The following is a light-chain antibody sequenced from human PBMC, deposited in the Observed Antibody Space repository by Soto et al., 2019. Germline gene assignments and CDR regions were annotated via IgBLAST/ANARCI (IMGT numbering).Light chain of an antibody. CDR1: SGHSTYS. V-gene: IGLV4-69*01. CDR3: QTWGPGFRV. CDR2: LNSDGSL. Sequence: QPVLTQSPSASASLGASVRLTCTLSSGHSTYSIAWHQQQPEKGPRFLMNLNSDGSLSKGDGIPDRFSGSTSGAERYLTISGLQSEDEADYYCQTWGPGFRVFGGGTKLTVL. J-gene: IGLJ2*01.